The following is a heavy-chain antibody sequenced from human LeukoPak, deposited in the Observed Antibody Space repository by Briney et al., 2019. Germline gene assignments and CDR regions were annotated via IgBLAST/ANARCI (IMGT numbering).Heavy chain of an antibody. CDR1: GYIFPDYY. CDR2: INPSGGST. CDR3: ARVGGNYPIN. J-gene: IGHJ4*02. D-gene: IGHD1-26*01. V-gene: IGHV1-46*01. Sequence: ASVKVSCKGSGYIFPDYYIYWVRQAPGQGLEWMGIINPSGGSTSYAQKFQGRVTMTRDTSTSTVYMELSSLSSEDTAVYYCARVGGNYPINWGQGSLVTVSA.